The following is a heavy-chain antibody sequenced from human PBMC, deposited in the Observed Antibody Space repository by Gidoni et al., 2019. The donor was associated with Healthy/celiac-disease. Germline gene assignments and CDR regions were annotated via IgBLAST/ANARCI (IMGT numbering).Heavy chain of an antibody. Sequence: QMQLVQSGPEVKKPGTSVKVSCKASGFTFTSSAVQWVRQARGQRFEWIGWIVVGSGNTNYAQKFQERVTITRDMSTSTAYMELSSLRSEDTAVYYCAADSSSRDGDAFDIWGQGTMVTVSS. D-gene: IGHD6-13*01. CDR2: IVVGSGNT. J-gene: IGHJ3*02. CDR1: GFTFTSSA. V-gene: IGHV1-58*01. CDR3: AADSSSRDGDAFDI.